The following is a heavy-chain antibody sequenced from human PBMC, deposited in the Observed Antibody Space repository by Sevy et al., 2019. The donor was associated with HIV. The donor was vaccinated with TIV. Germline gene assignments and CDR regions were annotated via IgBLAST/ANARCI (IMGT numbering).Heavy chain of an antibody. J-gene: IGHJ4*02. V-gene: IGHV3-30-3*01. CDR1: GFTFSSYA. CDR2: ISYDGSNK. D-gene: IGHD5-18*01. Sequence: GGSLRLSCAASGFTFSSYAMHWVRQAPGKGLEWVAVISYDGSNKYYADSVKGRFTISRDNSKNTLYLQMNSLRAEDTAVYYCARCGYNYGLTRPIFDYWGQGTLVTVSS. CDR3: ARCGYNYGLTRPIFDY.